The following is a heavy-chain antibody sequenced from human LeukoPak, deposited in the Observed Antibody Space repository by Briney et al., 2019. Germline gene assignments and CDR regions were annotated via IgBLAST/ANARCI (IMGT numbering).Heavy chain of an antibody. CDR1: GYTFTSYG. V-gene: IGHV1-18*01. CDR2: ISAYNGNT. J-gene: IGHJ5*02. CDR3: ARYYSSSWHNWFDP. D-gene: IGHD6-13*01. Sequence: ASVKVSCKASGYTFTSYGISWVRQAPGQGLEWMGWISAYNGNTNYAQKLQGRVTMTTDTSTSTAYMELRSLRSDDTAVYYCARYYSSSWHNWFDPWGQETLVTVSS.